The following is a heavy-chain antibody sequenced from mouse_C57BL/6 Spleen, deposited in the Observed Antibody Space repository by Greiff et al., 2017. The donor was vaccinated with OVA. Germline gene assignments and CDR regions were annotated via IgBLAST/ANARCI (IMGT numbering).Heavy chain of an antibody. V-gene: IGHV2-2*01. CDR3: AREGDYDEAWFAY. CDR1: GFSLTSYG. J-gene: IGHJ3*01. D-gene: IGHD2-4*01. Sequence: VQLQESGPGLVQPSQSLSITCTVSGFSLTSYGVHWVRQSPGKGLEWLGVIWSGGSTDYKAAFISRLSISKDNSKSQVFFKMNSLQADDTAIYYCAREGDYDEAWFAYWGQGTLVTVSA. CDR2: IWSGGST.